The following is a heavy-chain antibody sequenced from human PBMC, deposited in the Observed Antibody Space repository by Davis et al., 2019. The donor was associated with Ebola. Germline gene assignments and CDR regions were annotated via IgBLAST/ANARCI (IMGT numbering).Heavy chain of an antibody. CDR1: GGSFSGYY. D-gene: IGHD5-18*01. CDR2: INHSGSI. CDR3: AREGGYSFGYWRYNWFDP. J-gene: IGHJ5*02. V-gene: IGHV4-34*01. Sequence: MPGGSLRLSCAVYGGSFSGYYWSWIRQPPGKGLEWIGEINHSGSINYNPSLKSQVTISVDTSKNQFSLKLSFVTAADTAVYYCAREGGYSFGYWRYNWFDPWGQGALVTVSS.